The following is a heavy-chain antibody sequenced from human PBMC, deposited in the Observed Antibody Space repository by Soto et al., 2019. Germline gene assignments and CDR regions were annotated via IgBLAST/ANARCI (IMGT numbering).Heavy chain of an antibody. V-gene: IGHV1-2*02. J-gene: IGHJ5*02. CDR3: ARDNDIMMSMIVVVRGAKFDT. CDR1: GYTFTGYY. CDR2: INPNSGGT. Sequence: ASVNLSCPASGYTFTGYYMHWVRQAPGQGLEWMGWINPNSGGTNYAQKFQGRVTMTRDTSISTAYMELSRLRSDDTAVYYCARDNDIMMSMIVVVRGAKFDTWGQGTLVTLTS. D-gene: IGHD3-22*01.